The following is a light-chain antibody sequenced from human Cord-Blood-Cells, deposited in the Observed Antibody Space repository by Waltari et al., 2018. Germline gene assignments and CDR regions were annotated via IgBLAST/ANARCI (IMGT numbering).Light chain of an antibody. V-gene: IGLV6-57*01. CDR3: QSYDSSNVV. CDR2: EDN. J-gene: IGLJ2*01. Sequence: NFMLTQPHSVSESPGKTVTISCTRSSGSIASNYVQWYQQRPGSSPTTVIYEDNQRPAGAPDRFSGSSDSSSNSASLTISGRKTEDEADYYCQSYDSSNVVFGGVTKLAVL. CDR1: SGSIASNY.